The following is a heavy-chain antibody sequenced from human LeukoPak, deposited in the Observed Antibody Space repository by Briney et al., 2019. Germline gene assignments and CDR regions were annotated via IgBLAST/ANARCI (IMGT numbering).Heavy chain of an antibody. Sequence: SETLSPTCTVSGYSISSGYYWGWIRQPPGKGLEWIGSIYHSGSTYYNPSLKSRVTISVDTSKNQFSLKLSSVTAADTAVYYCAREVEATPYYFDYWGQGTLVTVSS. CDR2: IYHSGST. D-gene: IGHD1-26*01. J-gene: IGHJ4*02. CDR3: AREVEATPYYFDY. CDR1: GYSISSGYY. V-gene: IGHV4-38-2*02.